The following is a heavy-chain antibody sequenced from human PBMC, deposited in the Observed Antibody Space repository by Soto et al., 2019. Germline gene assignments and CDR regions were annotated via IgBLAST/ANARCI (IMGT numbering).Heavy chain of an antibody. D-gene: IGHD3-10*01. Sequence: EVQVVQSGGGLVQPGESLRLSCAASGFIFRSFWMSWVRQAPGKGLEWVANINQDGTDKYYVDSVKGRFTISRDNGKNSWYLEMNSLRVEDTAVYYCVPSPVARGVSFVTDLGQGILVTVSA. J-gene: IGHJ4*02. CDR3: VPSPVARGVSFVTD. CDR2: INQDGTDK. V-gene: IGHV3-7*02. CDR1: GFIFRSFW.